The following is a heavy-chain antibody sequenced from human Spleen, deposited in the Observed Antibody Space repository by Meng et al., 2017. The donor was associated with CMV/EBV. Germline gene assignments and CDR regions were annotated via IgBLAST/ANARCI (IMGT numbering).Heavy chain of an antibody. Sequence: SVKVSCKASGGTFSSYAISWVRQAPGQGLEWMGGIIPIFGTANYAQKFQGRVSMTTDTSTSTAYLELRSLMSDDTAVYYCARDHVVRGVYSAYWGQGTPVTVSS. V-gene: IGHV1-69*05. D-gene: IGHD3-10*01. J-gene: IGHJ4*02. CDR3: ARDHVVRGVYSAY. CDR2: IIPIFGTA. CDR1: GGTFSSYA.